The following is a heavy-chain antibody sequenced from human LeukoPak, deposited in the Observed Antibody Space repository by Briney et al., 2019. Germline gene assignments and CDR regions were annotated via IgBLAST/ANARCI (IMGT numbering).Heavy chain of an antibody. V-gene: IGHV4-34*01. CDR3: ARGAEWELPYYFDY. Sequence: ETLSLTCAVYGGSFSGYYWSWLRQPPGKGLEWIGEINHSGSTNYNPSLKSRVTISVDTSKNQFSLKLSSVTAADTAVYYCARGAEWELPYYFDYWGQGTLVTVSS. J-gene: IGHJ4*02. CDR1: GGSFSGYY. D-gene: IGHD1-26*01. CDR2: INHSGST.